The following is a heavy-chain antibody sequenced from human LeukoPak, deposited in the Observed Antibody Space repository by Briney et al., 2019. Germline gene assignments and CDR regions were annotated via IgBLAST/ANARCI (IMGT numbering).Heavy chain of an antibody. CDR2: IYYSGST. D-gene: IGHD3-9*01. CDR1: GGSISSGDYY. Sequence: SETLSLTCTVSGGSISSGDYYWSWIRQPPGKGLEWIGCIYYSGSTYYNPSLKSRVTISVDTSKNQFSLKLSSVTAADTAVYYCASPDILTGRDAFDIWGQGTMVTVSS. CDR3: ASPDILTGRDAFDI. V-gene: IGHV4-30-4*01. J-gene: IGHJ3*02.